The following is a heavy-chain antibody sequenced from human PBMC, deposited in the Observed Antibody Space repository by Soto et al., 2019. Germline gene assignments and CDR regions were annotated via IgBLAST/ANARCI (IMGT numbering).Heavy chain of an antibody. V-gene: IGHV3-23*01. Sequence: GGAPRPSRAASWCTLCSYSMSLGRPAPREGVGWGSAISGSGGSTYYADSVKGRFTISRDNSKNTQYLQMNSLRAEDTAVYYCAKDEIYIWGSYRRPSNNYPFDYWGQGTLVTVSS. CDR3: AKDEIYIWGSYRRPSNNYPFDY. CDR1: WCTLCSYS. D-gene: IGHD3-16*02. CDR2: ISGSGGST. J-gene: IGHJ4*02.